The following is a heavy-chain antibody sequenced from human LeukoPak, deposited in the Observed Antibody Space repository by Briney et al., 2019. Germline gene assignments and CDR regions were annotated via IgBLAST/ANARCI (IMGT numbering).Heavy chain of an antibody. V-gene: IGHV3-48*03. CDR3: ARDYGGSSPFDY. J-gene: IGHJ4*02. CDR1: GFTFSSYE. CDR2: ISSSGSTI. Sequence: GGSLRLSCAASGFTFSSYEMNWVRQAPGKGLEWASYISSSGSTIYYADSVKGRFTISRDNAKNSLYLHMNSLRAEDTAVYYCARDYGGSSPFDYWGQGTLVTVSS. D-gene: IGHD4-23*01.